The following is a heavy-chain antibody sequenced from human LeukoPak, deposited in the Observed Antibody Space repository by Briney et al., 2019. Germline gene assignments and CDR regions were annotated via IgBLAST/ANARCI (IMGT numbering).Heavy chain of an antibody. J-gene: IGHJ4*02. Sequence: SETLSLTCTVSGGSISSGDYYWSWIRQPPGKGLEWIGYIYYSGSTYYNPSLKSRVTISVDTSKNQFSLKLCSVTAADTAVYCCARASERGYYPPYFDYWGQGTLVTVSS. CDR1: GGSISSGDYY. CDR2: IYYSGST. D-gene: IGHD3-22*01. CDR3: ARASERGYYPPYFDY. V-gene: IGHV4-30-4*01.